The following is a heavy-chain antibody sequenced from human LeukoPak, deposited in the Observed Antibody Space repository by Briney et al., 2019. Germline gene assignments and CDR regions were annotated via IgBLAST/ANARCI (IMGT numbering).Heavy chain of an antibody. V-gene: IGHV3-74*03. Sequence: PGGSLSLSCAASGFAFSRYLMHWVRHAPGKGLVWVSRIQTDEKDTTYADSVKGRFTISRDNAKNTLYLQMDSLRVDEDTAVYYCARAAGNTYAMDVWGKGTTVTVSS. CDR2: IQTDEKDT. CDR3: ARAAGNTYAMDV. J-gene: IGHJ6*03. D-gene: IGHD2/OR15-2a*01. CDR1: GFAFSRYL.